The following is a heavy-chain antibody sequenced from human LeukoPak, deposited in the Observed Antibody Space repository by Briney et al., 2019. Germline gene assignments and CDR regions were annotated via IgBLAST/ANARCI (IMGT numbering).Heavy chain of an antibody. V-gene: IGHV4-59*01. CDR2: IYYSGST. CDR1: GGSISSYY. Sequence: SSETLSLTCTVSGGSISSYYWSWIRQPPGKGLEWIGHIYYSGSTNYNPSLKSRVTISVDTSKNQFSLKLSSVTAADTAVYYCAREPPGYWGQGILVTVSS. J-gene: IGHJ4*02. CDR3: AREPPGY.